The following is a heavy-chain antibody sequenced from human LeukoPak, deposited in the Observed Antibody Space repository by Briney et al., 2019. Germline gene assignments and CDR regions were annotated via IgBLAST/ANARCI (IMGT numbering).Heavy chain of an antibody. CDR3: ARDFFLAALDY. CDR2: ISSSGSTI. D-gene: IGHD6-13*01. Sequence: GGSLRLSCAASGFTFSSYEKNWVRQAPGKGLEWVSYISSSGSTIYYADSVKGRFTISRDNAKNSLYLQMNSLRAEDTAVYYCARDFFLAALDYWGQGTLVTVSS. CDR1: GFTFSSYE. V-gene: IGHV3-48*03. J-gene: IGHJ4*02.